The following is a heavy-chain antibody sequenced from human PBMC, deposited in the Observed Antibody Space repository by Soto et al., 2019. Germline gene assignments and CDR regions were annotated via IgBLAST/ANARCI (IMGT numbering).Heavy chain of an antibody. CDR2: ISWNSGSI. V-gene: IGHV3-9*01. J-gene: IGHJ4*02. Sequence: EVQLVESGGGLVQPGRSLRLSCAASGFTFDDYAMHWVRQAPGKGLEWVSGISWNSGSIGYADSVKGRFTISRDNAKNSLYLQMNSLRAEDTALYYCAKANYGSGEIGYWGQGTLVTVSS. D-gene: IGHD3-10*01. CDR1: GFTFDDYA. CDR3: AKANYGSGEIGY.